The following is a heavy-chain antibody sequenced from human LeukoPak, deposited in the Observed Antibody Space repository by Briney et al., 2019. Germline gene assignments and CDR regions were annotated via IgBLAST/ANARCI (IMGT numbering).Heavy chain of an antibody. CDR2: ISSSGSNI. V-gene: IGHV3-11*04. CDR1: GFTFSDYY. Sequence: GGSLRLSCGASGFTFSDYYMSWIRQAPGKGLEGVSYISSSGSNIYYADSVKGRFTISRDNAKNSLSLQMNSLRAEDTAVYYCARGNCSSISCYPHDAFDIWGQGTMVTVSS. CDR3: ARGNCSSISCYPHDAFDI. D-gene: IGHD2-2*01. J-gene: IGHJ3*02.